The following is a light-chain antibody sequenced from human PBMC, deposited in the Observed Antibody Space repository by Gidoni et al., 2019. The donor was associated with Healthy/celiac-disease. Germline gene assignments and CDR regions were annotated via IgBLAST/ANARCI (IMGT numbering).Light chain of an antibody. J-gene: IGLJ1*01. CDR1: SSDVGGYNY. CDR3: SSYTSSSTLYV. V-gene: IGLV2-14*01. CDR2: EVS. Sequence: QSALTHPAPVSGSPGPSITIPCTGTSSDVGGYNYVSWYQQHPGKAPKLMIYEVSNRPSGGSNRFSGSKSGNTASLTISGLQAEDEADYYCSSYTSSSTLYVFGTGTKVTVL.